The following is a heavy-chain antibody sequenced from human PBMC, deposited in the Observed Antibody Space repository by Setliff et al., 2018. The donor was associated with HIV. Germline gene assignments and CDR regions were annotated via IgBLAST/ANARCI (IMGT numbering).Heavy chain of an antibody. CDR1: GLSLSTSGVG. D-gene: IGHD3-9*01. Sequence: SGPTLVNPTQPRTLTCTFSGLSLSTSGVGVGWIRQSPGKALDWLAFIYWNGNKYYSTSLKSRVTVTKDKNLVVLTMTNMDTLYTATYFCAHSVRQVRGPYFDLWGQGTLVTVSS. J-gene: IGHJ4*02. V-gene: IGHV2-5*01. CDR2: IYWNGNK. CDR3: AHSVRQVRGPYFDL.